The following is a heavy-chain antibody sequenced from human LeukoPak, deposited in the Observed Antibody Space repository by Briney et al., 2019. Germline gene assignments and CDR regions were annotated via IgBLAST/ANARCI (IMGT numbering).Heavy chain of an antibody. CDR1: GFTFSSNW. CDR3: ARARYCSGGTCYPHFDD. D-gene: IGHD2-15*01. CDR2: ISQDGSDT. V-gene: IGHV3-7*05. J-gene: IGHJ4*02. Sequence: GGPLRLSCAASGFTFSSNWMSWVRQAPGKGLEWVASISQDGSDTYYVDSVKGRFTISRDNAKNSLYLQMNSLRAEDTAAYYCARARYCSGGTCYPHFDDWGQGTPVTFYS.